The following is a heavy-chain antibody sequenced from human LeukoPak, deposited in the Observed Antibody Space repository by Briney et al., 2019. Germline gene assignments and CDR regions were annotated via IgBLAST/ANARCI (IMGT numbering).Heavy chain of an antibody. CDR3: ARDPLGYCSDTSCARFDF. J-gene: IGHJ4*02. CDR1: GGSFSGYH. CDR2: INHSGIT. Sequence: SETLSLTCAVYGGSFSGYHWSWIRQPPGKGLEWIGEINHSGITNYNPSLKSRVTISVDTSKNQFYLKLDSVIAADTAVYYCARDPLGYCSDTSCARFDFWGQGTLVTVSS. V-gene: IGHV4-34*01. D-gene: IGHD2-2*01.